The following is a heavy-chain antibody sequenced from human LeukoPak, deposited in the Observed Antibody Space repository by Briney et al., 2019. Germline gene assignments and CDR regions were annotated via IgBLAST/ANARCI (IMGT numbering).Heavy chain of an antibody. V-gene: IGHV3-30-3*01. CDR1: GFTFSSYA. Sequence: GGSLRLSCAASGFTFSSYAMHWVRQAPGKGLEWVAVISYDGSNKYYADSVKGRFTISRDNSKNTLYLQMNSLRAEDTAVYYCAREYGSGSYYFDYWGRGTLVTVSS. D-gene: IGHD3-10*01. J-gene: IGHJ4*01. CDR2: ISYDGSNK. CDR3: AREYGSGSYYFDY.